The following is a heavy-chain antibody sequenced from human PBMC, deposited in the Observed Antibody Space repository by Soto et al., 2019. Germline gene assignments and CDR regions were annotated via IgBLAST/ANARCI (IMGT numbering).Heavy chain of an antibody. D-gene: IGHD2-2*01. J-gene: IGHJ4*02. CDR2: ISSSSSYI. V-gene: IGHV3-21*01. Sequence: PGGSLRLSCAASGFTFSSYSMNWVRQAPGKGLEWVSSISSSSSYIYYADSVKGRFTISRDNAKNSLYLQMNSLRAEDTAVYYCARFGGYCSGPSCLFDYWGQGTPVTVSS. CDR1: GFTFSSYS. CDR3: ARFGGYCSGPSCLFDY.